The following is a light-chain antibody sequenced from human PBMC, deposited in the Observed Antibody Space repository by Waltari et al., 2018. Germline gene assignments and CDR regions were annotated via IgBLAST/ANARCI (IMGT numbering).Light chain of an antibody. CDR2: AAS. CDR1: QSIGKY. J-gene: IGKJ1*01. V-gene: IGKV3-20*01. CDR3: QNHERLPAT. Sequence: EIVLTQSPGTLSLSPGERATLSCRASQSIGKYLVWYQQKPGQAPRLLIYAASSRATGVPDRGSGSVSGTDFSLTISRLEPEDFAVYYCQNHERLPATFGQGTKVEIK.